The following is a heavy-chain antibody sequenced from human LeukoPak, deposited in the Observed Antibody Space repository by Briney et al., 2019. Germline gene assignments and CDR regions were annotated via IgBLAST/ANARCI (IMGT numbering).Heavy chain of an antibody. D-gene: IGHD6-6*01. CDR3: ARDPASGWFDP. J-gene: IGHJ5*02. V-gene: IGHV4-59*01. Sequence: SETLSLTCTVSGGSISSYYWSWIRQPPGKGLEWIGYIYYSGSTNYNPSLKSRVTISVDTSKNQFSLKLSSVTAADTAVYYCARDPASGWFDPWGQGTLVTVSS. CDR2: IYYSGST. CDR1: GGSISSYY.